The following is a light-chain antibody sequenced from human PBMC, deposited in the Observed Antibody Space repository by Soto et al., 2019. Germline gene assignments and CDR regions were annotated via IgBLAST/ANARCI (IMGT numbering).Light chain of an antibody. J-gene: IGLJ3*02. V-gene: IGLV2-8*01. CDR1: SSDVGGYNY. CDR2: EVS. CDR3: SSYAGSNNLRV. Sequence: QSVLTQPPSASGSPGQSVTISCTGTSSDVGGYNYVSWYQQHPGKAPKLMIYEVSKRPSGVPDRFSGSKSGNTDSLTVSGLQAEDEADYYCSSYAGSNNLRVFGGGTKLTVL.